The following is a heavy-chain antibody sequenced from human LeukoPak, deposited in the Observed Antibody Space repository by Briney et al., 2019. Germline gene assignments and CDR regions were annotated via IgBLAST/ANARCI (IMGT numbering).Heavy chain of an antibody. CDR1: GFTFGDYG. CDR3: AELGITMIGGV. Sequence: GGSLRLSCTASGFTFGDYGLSWVRQAPGKGLEWVSAISGSGGSTYYADSVKGRFTISRDNAKNSLYLQMNSLRAEDTAVYYCAELGITMIGGVWGKGTTVTISS. V-gene: IGHV3-23*01. J-gene: IGHJ6*04. D-gene: IGHD3-10*02. CDR2: ISGSGGST.